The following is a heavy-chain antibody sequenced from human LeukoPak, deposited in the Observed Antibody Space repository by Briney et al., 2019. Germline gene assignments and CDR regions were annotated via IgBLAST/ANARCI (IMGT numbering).Heavy chain of an antibody. CDR2: INSDGTTT. J-gene: IGHJ4*02. Sequence: GGSLRLSCAASGFTFSNYWMYWVRQTPGKGLVWVSRINSDGTTTNFADSVKGRFTISRDNAKNTVYLQMNSLRAEDTAVYYCARDITPTRGGRSDYWGQGTLVTVSS. D-gene: IGHD3-10*01. CDR1: GFTFSNYW. CDR3: ARDITPTRGGRSDY. V-gene: IGHV3-74*01.